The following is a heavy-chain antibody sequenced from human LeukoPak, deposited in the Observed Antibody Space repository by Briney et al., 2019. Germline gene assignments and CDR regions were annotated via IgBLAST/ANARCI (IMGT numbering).Heavy chain of an antibody. CDR2: IIRRGGS. V-gene: IGHV4-34*01. Sequence: SETLSLTCAVYGGSFSDYYWSWMRQAPGKGLEWIGEIIRRGGSNYIPSLKSRATMSIDTSNNQFSLKLRSATAADTAVYFCARGIRPGYYFDYWGQGTLVTVSS. CDR3: ARGIRPGYYFDY. D-gene: IGHD3-16*01. CDR1: GGSFSDYY. J-gene: IGHJ4*02.